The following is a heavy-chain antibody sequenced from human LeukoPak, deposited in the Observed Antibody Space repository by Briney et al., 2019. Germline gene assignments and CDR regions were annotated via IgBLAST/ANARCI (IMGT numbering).Heavy chain of an antibody. CDR1: EYTLTELS. CDR3: AADRGDYSGSYWTAFDI. Sequence: SVKVSCKVSEYTLTELSMHWVRQAPGKGLEWLGGFDPEDGEIIYAQKFQGRVTMSDDTSTDTAYMELGSLRSDDTAVYYCAADRGDYSGSYWTAFDIWGQGTMVTVSS. V-gene: IGHV1-24*01. J-gene: IGHJ3*02. CDR2: FDPEDGEI. D-gene: IGHD1-26*01.